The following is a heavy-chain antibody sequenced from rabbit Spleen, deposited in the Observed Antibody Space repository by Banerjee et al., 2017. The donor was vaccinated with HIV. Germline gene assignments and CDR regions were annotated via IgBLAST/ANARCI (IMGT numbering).Heavy chain of an antibody. V-gene: IGHV1S45*01. J-gene: IGHJ6*01. CDR3: ARESSYAGYAGYGYAARYYGMDL. CDR1: GFSFSDRDV. Sequence: QEQLVESGGGLVKPEGSLTLTCKASGFSFSDRDVMCWVRQAPGKGLEWIACIWGGSSGTTHYASWAKGRFTVSKTSSTTATLQMTSLTVADTATYFCARESSYAGYAGYGYAARYYGMDLWGPRDPRHRL. CDR2: IWGGSSGTT. D-gene: IGHD6-1*01.